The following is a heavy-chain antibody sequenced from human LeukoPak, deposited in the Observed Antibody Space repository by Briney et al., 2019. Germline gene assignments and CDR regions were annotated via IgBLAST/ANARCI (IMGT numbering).Heavy chain of an antibody. V-gene: IGHV1-69*06. CDR2: IIPIFGTA. CDR3: ATGGVHYYDSSADY. CDR1: GGTFSSYA. Sequence: SVKVSCKASGGTFSSYAISWVRQAPGQGLEWMGGIIPIFGTANYAQKFQGRVTITADKSTSTAYMELSSLRSEDTAVYYCATGGVHYYDSSADYWGQGTLVTVSS. D-gene: IGHD3-22*01. J-gene: IGHJ4*02.